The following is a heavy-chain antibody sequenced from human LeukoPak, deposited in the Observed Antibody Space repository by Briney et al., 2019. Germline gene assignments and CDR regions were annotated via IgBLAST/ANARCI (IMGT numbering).Heavy chain of an antibody. CDR3: ARATYYYDSSGYSLNWFDP. Sequence: SETLSLTCTVSGGSISSYHWSWIRQPAGKGLEWIWRIYTSGSTNYNPSLKSRVTMSVDTSKNQFSLKLSSVTAADTAVYYCARATYYYDSSGYSLNWFDPWGQGTLVTVSS. CDR2: IYTSGST. D-gene: IGHD3-22*01. J-gene: IGHJ5*02. V-gene: IGHV4-4*07. CDR1: GGSISSYH.